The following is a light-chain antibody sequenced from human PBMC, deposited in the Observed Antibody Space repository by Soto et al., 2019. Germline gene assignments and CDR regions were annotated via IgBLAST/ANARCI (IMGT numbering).Light chain of an antibody. J-gene: IGKJ2*01. CDR2: AAS. Sequence: DIQLTQSPSFLYASVGDRVTITCRASQGISSYLAWYQQKPGKAPKLLIHAASTLQSGVPSSFSGSGSGTEFTLTLSRLQPEDFATCYGQQLNSYPRTFGEGTKLEIK. CDR1: QGISSY. V-gene: IGKV1-9*01. CDR3: QQLNSYPRT.